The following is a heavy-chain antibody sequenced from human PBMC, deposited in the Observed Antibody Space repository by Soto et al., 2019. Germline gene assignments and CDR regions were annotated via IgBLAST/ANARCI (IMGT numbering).Heavy chain of an antibody. V-gene: IGHV3-21*01. CDR2: ISSSSSYI. Sequence: GGSLRLSCAASGFIFSSYSMNWVRQAPGKGLEWVSSISSSSSYIYYADSVKGRFTISRDNAKNSLYLQMNSLRAEDTAVYYCARPYCSGGSCYYYFDYWGQGTLVTVSS. CDR3: ARPYCSGGSCYYYFDY. CDR1: GFIFSSYS. J-gene: IGHJ4*02. D-gene: IGHD2-15*01.